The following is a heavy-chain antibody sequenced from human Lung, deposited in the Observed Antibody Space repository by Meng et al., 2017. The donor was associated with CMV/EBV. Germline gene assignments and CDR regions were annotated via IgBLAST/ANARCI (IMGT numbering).Heavy chain of an antibody. CDR2: ISSSGRTI. CDR3: ARGSRPYYYGSGSPLDP. CDR1: GFTFSDYY. J-gene: IGHJ5*02. Sequence: GGSXRLXCAASGFTFSDYYMTWIRQAPGKGLEWVSYISSSGRTIYYADSVKGRFTISRDDAKNSLFLQMNSLRADDTAVYSCARGSRPYYYGSGSPLDPXGQGTLVTVSS. D-gene: IGHD3-10*01. V-gene: IGHV3-11*01.